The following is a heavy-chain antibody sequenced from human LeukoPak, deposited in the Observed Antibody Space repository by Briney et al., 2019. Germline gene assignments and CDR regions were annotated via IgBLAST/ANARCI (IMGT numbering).Heavy chain of an antibody. CDR2: IIPISGTA. J-gene: IGHJ4*02. D-gene: IGHD7-27*01. CDR3: ARERRETGDPWFDY. V-gene: IGHV1-69*05. Sequence: SVKVSCKASGGTFSSYAISWVRQAPGQGLEWMGRIIPISGTANYTQKFQGRVTITTDESTSTAYMELSSLRSEDTAVYYCARERRETGDPWFDYWGQGTLVTVSS. CDR1: GGTFSSYA.